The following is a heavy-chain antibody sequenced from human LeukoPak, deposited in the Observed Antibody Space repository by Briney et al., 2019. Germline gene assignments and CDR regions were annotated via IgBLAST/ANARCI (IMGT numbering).Heavy chain of an antibody. Sequence: NPSETLSLTCTVSGGSISSSSYYWGWIRQPPGKGLEWIGSIYYSGSTYYNPSLKSRVTISVDTSKNQFSLKLSSVTAADTAVYYCALSQVTMIDPSPFDYWGQGTLVTVSS. CDR3: ALSQVTMIDPSPFDY. CDR2: IYYSGST. D-gene: IGHD3-22*01. J-gene: IGHJ4*02. V-gene: IGHV4-39*07. CDR1: GGSISSSSYY.